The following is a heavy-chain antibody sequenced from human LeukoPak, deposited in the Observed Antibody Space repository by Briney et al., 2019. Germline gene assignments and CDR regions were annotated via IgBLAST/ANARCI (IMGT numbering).Heavy chain of an antibody. Sequence: ASVKVSCKASGGTFSSYAISWVRQAPGQGLEWMGRIIPILGIANHAQKFQGRVTITADKSTSTAYTELSSLRSEDTAVYYCARELGYCSSTSCYTYYYGMDVWGQGTTVTVSS. V-gene: IGHV1-69*04. D-gene: IGHD2-2*02. J-gene: IGHJ6*02. CDR1: GGTFSSYA. CDR2: IIPILGIA. CDR3: ARELGYCSSTSCYTYYYGMDV.